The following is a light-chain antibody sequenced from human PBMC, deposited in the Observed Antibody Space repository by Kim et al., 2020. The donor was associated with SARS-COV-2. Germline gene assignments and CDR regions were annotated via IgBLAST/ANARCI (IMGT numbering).Light chain of an antibody. J-gene: IGKJ2*01. CDR1: QSVSTN. Sequence: SVFPGERATLSCRASQSVSTNLAWYQQKPGQAPRLVIYGASTRATGIPAGFSGSGSGTEFTLTISSLQSEDFAVYYCQQYNNWPYTFGQGTKLEI. CDR2: GAS. V-gene: IGKV3-15*01. CDR3: QQYNNWPYT.